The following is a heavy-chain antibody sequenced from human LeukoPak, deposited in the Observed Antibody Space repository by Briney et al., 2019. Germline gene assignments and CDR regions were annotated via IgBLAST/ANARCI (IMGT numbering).Heavy chain of an antibody. CDR2: IYYSGIT. CDR1: GGSISTYY. Sequence: SETLSLTCTVSGGSISTYYWSWIRQPPGRGLEWIGYIYYSGITDYSPSLKSRVTISMDTSKKQVSLKLSSVTAADTAVYYCARWEASRVAFDIWGQGTLVTVSS. D-gene: IGHD1-26*01. CDR3: ARWEASRVAFDI. V-gene: IGHV4-59*01. J-gene: IGHJ3*02.